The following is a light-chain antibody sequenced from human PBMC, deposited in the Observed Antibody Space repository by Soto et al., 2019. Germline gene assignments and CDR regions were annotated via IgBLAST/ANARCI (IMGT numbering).Light chain of an antibody. CDR3: QQYGTSPWT. Sequence: EIVLTQSPGTLSLSPGERATLSCRASQSVSNNYLAWYQQKPGQAPRLLIYGASNRATGIPDRFSGSGSGTDFTLTISNLEPEDFAVYYCQQYGTSPWTFGQGTKVDIK. J-gene: IGKJ1*01. V-gene: IGKV3-20*01. CDR2: GAS. CDR1: QSVSNNY.